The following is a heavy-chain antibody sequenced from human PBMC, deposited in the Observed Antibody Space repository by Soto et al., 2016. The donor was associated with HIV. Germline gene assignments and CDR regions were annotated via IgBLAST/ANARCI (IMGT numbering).Heavy chain of an antibody. V-gene: IGHV3-7*04. CDR1: GFTFSRYW. Sequence: VQLVESGGGLVQPGGSLRLSCAASGFTFSRYWMTWVRQIPGKGLEWVANIKQDGSEEYYVDSVNGRFTISRDNAKNSLYLQMNTLRVDDTAVYYCARELRSYNYGSEIDYWGQGILVTVSP. J-gene: IGHJ4*02. CDR3: ARELRSYNYGSEIDY. CDR2: IKQDGSEE. D-gene: IGHD5-18*01.